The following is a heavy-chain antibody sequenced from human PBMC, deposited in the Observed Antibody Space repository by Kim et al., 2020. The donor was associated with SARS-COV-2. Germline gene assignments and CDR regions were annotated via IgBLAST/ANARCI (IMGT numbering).Heavy chain of an antibody. CDR1: GGSISSYY. CDR3: ARLGGDYFYYYVMDV. V-gene: IGHV4-59*01. D-gene: IGHD4-17*01. Sequence: SETLSLTCTVSGGSISSYYWTWIRQPPGKGLEWIGYIYDSGSTNHNPSLKSRVTISVDTSKNQFSLKLTSVTAADTAVYYCARLGGDYFYYYVMDVWGQGTTVTVSS. CDR2: IYDSGST. J-gene: IGHJ6*02.